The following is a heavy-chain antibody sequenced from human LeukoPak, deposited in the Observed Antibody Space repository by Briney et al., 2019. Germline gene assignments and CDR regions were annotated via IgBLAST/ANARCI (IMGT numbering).Heavy chain of an antibody. V-gene: IGHV3-74*01. J-gene: IGHJ5*02. CDR3: VKDRGVVLVAYNWFDP. CDR2: INSDGSDT. D-gene: IGHD2-15*01. Sequence: PGGSLRLSCAASGFTFSNYWMHGVRHAPGKGLVWVSRINSDGSDTSYADSVKGRFTNSRDNAKNTLYLQMNSLRAEDTAVYYCVKDRGVVLVAYNWFDPWGQGTLVTVPS. CDR1: GFTFSNYW.